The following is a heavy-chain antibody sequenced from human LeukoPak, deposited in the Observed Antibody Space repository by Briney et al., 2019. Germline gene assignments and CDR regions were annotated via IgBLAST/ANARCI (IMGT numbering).Heavy chain of an antibody. CDR2: ISSSSRDI. D-gene: IGHD4-17*01. CDR3: ARGGHLRYGDTQNWFDP. V-gene: IGHV3-21*01. J-gene: IGHJ5*02. Sequence: GGSLRLSCAASGFTFSSYTMNWVRQAPGKGLEWVAAISSSSRDIFYADSVKGRFSISRDNTQNSLSLQMSSLKAEDTAVYYCARGGHLRYGDTQNWFDPWGQGTLVTVSS. CDR1: GFTFSSYT.